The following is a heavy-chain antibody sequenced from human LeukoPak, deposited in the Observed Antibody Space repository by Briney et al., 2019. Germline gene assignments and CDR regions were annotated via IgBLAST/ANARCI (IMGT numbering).Heavy chain of an antibody. CDR1: GFSFSGYW. CDR3: ARENFLGSYHYMDI. V-gene: IGHV3-7*01. D-gene: IGHD1-26*01. J-gene: IGHJ6*03. Sequence: GGSLRLSCAASGFSFSGYWMMWVRQPPGRGLEWVANIKHDGTEKYYADSAKGRFSPSRDNARNSLYLQMNSLRVEDTAVYYCARENFLGSYHYMDIWRKGPTVTVSS. CDR2: IKHDGTEK.